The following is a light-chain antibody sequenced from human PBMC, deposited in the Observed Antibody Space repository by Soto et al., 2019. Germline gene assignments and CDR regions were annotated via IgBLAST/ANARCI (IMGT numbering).Light chain of an antibody. J-gene: IGLJ3*02. CDR3: QVWDTSSDHWV. CDR1: NIGSKS. CDR2: YDS. Sequence: SSELTQPPSVSVAPRKTARITCGGNNIGSKSVHWYQQRTGQAPVLVIYYDSDRPSGIPERFSGSNSGNTATLTISRVEAGDEADYYCQVWDTSSDHWVFGGGTKLTVL. V-gene: IGLV3-21*04.